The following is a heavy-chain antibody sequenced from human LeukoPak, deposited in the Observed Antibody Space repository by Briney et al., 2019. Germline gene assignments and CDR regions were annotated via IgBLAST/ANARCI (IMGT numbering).Heavy chain of an antibody. CDR2: IYYSGGT. V-gene: IGHV4-59*01. CDR3: ARGVTGGWYGDFQH. CDR1: GGSINTYF. D-gene: IGHD6-19*01. Sequence: SETLSLTCTVSGGSINTYFWSWIRQPPGKGLEWIGYIYYSGGTNYNPSLKSRVTISVDTSKNQFSLKLSSVTAADAAVYYCARGVTGGWYGDFQHWGQGTLVTVSS. J-gene: IGHJ1*01.